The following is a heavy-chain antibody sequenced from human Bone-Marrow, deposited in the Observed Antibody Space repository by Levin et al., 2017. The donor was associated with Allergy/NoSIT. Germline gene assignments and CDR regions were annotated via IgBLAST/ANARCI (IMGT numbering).Heavy chain of an antibody. D-gene: IGHD3-10*01. CDR2: IYYSGST. CDR1: GGSISSGDYY. Sequence: PSETLSLTCTVSGGSISSGDYYWSWIRQPPGKGLEWIGYIYYSGSTYYNPSLKSRVTISVDTSKNQFSLKLSSVTAADTAVYYCARSKGSYYYGMDVWGQGTTVTVSS. J-gene: IGHJ6*02. CDR3: ARSKGSYYYGMDV. V-gene: IGHV4-30-4*01.